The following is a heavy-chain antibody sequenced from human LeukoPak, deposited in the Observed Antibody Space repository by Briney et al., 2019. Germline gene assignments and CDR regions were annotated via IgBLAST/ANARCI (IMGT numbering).Heavy chain of an antibody. D-gene: IGHD3-10*01. J-gene: IGHJ4*02. CDR3: ASGGGDYGAGTFPKIGMHY. CDR1: GFTFSSYA. Sequence: GGSLRLSCAASGFTFSSYAMSWVRQAPGKGLEWVSYISSSGSTIYYADSVKGRFTISRDNGEKSLYLLMNSLRAEDTAVYYCASGGGDYGAGTFPKIGMHYWGQGILVTVSS. V-gene: IGHV3-48*03. CDR2: ISSSGSTI.